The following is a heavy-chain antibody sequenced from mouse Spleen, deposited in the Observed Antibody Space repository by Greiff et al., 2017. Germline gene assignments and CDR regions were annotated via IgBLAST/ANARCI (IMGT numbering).Heavy chain of an antibody. V-gene: IGHV5-9*04. Sequence: EVKLVESGGGLVKLGGSLKLSCAASGFTFSSYAMSWVRQTPEKRLEWVATISSGGGNTYYPDSVKGRFTISRDNAKNTLYLQMSSLKSEDTAMYYCARFITRDYFDYWGQGTTLTVSS. CDR2: ISSGGGNT. CDR3: ARFITRDYFDY. CDR1: GFTFSSYA. D-gene: IGHD1-2*01. J-gene: IGHJ2*01.